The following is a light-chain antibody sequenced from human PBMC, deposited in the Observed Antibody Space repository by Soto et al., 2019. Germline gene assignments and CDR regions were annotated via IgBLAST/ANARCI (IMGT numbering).Light chain of an antibody. V-gene: IGLV4-69*01. CDR1: SGHSNYA. CDR2: LNSDGSH. CDR3: QTWVGTGNVV. Sequence: QAVLTQSPSASASLGASVKVTCTLSSGHSNYAIAWHQQQPEKGPRYLMKLNSDGSHSKGDGIPDRFSGSSSGAERYLTISSLQSEDESAYYCQTWVGTGNVVFGGGTKLTVL. J-gene: IGLJ2*01.